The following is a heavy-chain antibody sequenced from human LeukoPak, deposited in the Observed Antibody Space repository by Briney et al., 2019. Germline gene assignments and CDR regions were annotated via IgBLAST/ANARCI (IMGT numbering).Heavy chain of an antibody. V-gene: IGHV1-18*01. CDR2: ISAYNGNT. D-gene: IGHD4-17*01. CDR3: ARGPPTVTYYYYGMDV. Sequence: ASVKVSCKASGYTFTSYGISWVRQAPGQGLEWMGWISAYNGNTNYAQKLQGRVTMTTDTSTSTAYMELRSLRSDDTAVYYCARGPPTVTYYYYGMDVWGQGTTFTVSS. J-gene: IGHJ6*02. CDR1: GYTFTSYG.